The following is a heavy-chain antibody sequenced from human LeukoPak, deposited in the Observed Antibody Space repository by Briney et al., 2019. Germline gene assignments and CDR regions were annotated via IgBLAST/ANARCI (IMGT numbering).Heavy chain of an antibody. CDR3: AKDYYFGY. V-gene: IGHV3-23*01. J-gene: IGHJ4*02. CDR1: GFTFNSYA. Sequence: GGSLRLSCAASGFTFNSYAMSWVRQAPGKGLEWVSSISGSGGSTDYADAVKGLFTISRDNSKNTLYLQMNSLRAEDTAIYYCAKDYYFGYWGQGTLVTVSA. CDR2: ISGSGGST.